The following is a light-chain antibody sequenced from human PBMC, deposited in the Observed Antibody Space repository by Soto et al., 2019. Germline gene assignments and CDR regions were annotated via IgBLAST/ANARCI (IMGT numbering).Light chain of an antibody. Sequence: EIVLTQSPATLSLSPGERATLSCRASQSVTSFLAWYQQKPGQAPRLLIYDASNRATGIPARFSGRGSGTDFTLTISSLEPEDFAVYYCQQRINWPLTFVGGTKVEIK. J-gene: IGKJ4*01. CDR1: QSVTSF. CDR3: QQRINWPLT. CDR2: DAS. V-gene: IGKV3-11*01.